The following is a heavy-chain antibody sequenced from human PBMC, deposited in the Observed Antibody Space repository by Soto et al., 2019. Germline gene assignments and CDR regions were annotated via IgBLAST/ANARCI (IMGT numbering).Heavy chain of an antibody. J-gene: IGHJ4*02. CDR3: ARDHGSRWYFDS. CDR2: IFYSGTT. Sequence: SETLSLTCSVSGDSISDHNWSWIRQSPGKGLEWIGYIFYSGTTDYNPSLRSRVTMSLDTANKKISLDLSSVTPADTAVYYCARDHGSRWYFDSWGQGTLVTVSS. D-gene: IGHD6-13*01. CDR1: GDSISDHN. V-gene: IGHV4-59*11.